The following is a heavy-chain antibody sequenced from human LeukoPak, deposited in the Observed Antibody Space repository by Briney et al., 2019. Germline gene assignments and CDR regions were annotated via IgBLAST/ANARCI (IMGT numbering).Heavy chain of an antibody. D-gene: IGHD3-10*01. V-gene: IGHV3-30*03. Sequence: GGSLRLSCAASGFTFSSDWMHWVRQAPGKGLEWVAVISYDGSNKYYADSVKGRFTISRDNSKNTLYLQMNSLGAEDTAVYYCAGGGAITMVRGVFVSDYYYGMDVWGKGTTVTVSS. J-gene: IGHJ6*04. CDR2: ISYDGSNK. CDR1: GFTFSSDW. CDR3: AGGGAITMVRGVFVSDYYYGMDV.